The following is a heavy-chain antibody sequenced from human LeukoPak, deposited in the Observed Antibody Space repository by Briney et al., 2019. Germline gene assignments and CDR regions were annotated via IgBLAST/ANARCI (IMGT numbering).Heavy chain of an antibody. D-gene: IGHD1-26*01. V-gene: IGHV4-4*02. CDR3: ARDRRGSGSYLSPFDY. Sequence: SETLSLTCAVSGGSISSSNWWSWVRQPPGQGLEWIGEIYHSGSTNYNPSLKSRVTISADKSKNQFSLKLSSVTAADTAVYYCARDRRGSGSYLSPFDYWGQGTLVTVSS. CDR2: IYHSGST. CDR1: GGSISSSNW. J-gene: IGHJ4*02.